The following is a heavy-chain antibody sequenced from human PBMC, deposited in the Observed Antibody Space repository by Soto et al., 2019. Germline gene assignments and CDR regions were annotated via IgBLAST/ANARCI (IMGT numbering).Heavy chain of an antibody. V-gene: IGHV3-7*03. CDR3: ARGSYSSRWYRRNYYYGMDV. CDR1: GFTFSSYL. Sequence: GGSLRLSCAASGFTFSSYLMSWVRQAPGKGLEWVANIKQDGSEKYYVDSVKGRFTISRDNAKKSLYLQMNSLRAEDTAVYYCARGSYSSRWYRRNYYYGMDVWGQGTTVTVYS. D-gene: IGHD6-19*01. CDR2: IKQDGSEK. J-gene: IGHJ6*02.